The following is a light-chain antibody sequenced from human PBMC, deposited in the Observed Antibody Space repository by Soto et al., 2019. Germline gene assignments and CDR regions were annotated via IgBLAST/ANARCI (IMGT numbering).Light chain of an antibody. Sequence: DIQMTQSPSTLSASVGDRVTITCRASQSISSWLAWYQQKPGKAPKLLIYDASSLESGVPSRFSVSGSGTEFTLTISRLQPDDFATYYCQHYNSYSWTFGQGTKVEIK. CDR1: QSISSW. CDR3: QHYNSYSWT. CDR2: DAS. J-gene: IGKJ1*01. V-gene: IGKV1-5*01.